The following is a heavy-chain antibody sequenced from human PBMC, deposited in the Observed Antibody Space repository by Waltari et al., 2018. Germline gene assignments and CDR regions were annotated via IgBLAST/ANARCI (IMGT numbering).Heavy chain of an antibody. V-gene: IGHV4-38-2*01. J-gene: IGHJ4*02. CDR3: ARHSRSGIAVAVVY. D-gene: IGHD6-19*01. CDR2: IYHSGST. Sequence: QVQLQESGPGLVKPSETLSLTCAVSGYSISSGYYWGWIRQPPGKGLEWIGSIYHSGSTYYNPSLKSRVTISVDTSKNQFSLKLSSVTAADTAVYYCARHSRSGIAVAVVYWGQGTLVTVSS. CDR1: GYSISSGYY.